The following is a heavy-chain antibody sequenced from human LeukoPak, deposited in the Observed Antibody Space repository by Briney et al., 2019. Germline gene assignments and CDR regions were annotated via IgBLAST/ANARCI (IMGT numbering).Heavy chain of an antibody. CDR2: MNPNSGNT. Sequence: ASVKVSCKASGYTFTSYDINWVRQATGQGLEWMGWMNPNSGNTGYAQKFQDRVTMTRNTSISTAYMELSSLRSEDTAVYYCARSYGDYEEAWFDPWGQGTLVTVSS. V-gene: IGHV1-8*01. CDR3: ARSYGDYEEAWFDP. CDR1: GYTFTSYD. J-gene: IGHJ5*02. D-gene: IGHD4-17*01.